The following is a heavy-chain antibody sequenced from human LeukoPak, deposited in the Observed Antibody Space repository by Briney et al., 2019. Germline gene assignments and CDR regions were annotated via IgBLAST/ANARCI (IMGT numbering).Heavy chain of an antibody. V-gene: IGHV3-7*01. CDR2: IKQDGSEK. CDR1: GFTFSSYW. Sequence: PGGSLRLSCAASGFTFSSYWMGWVRQAPGKGLEWVANIKQDGSEKYYVDSVKGRFTISRDNAKNSLYLQMNSLRAEDTAVYYCARSHSYYYDSSGYYYPTAYYYYMDVWGKGTTVTVSS. CDR3: ARSHSYYYDSSGYYYPTAYYYYMDV. J-gene: IGHJ6*03. D-gene: IGHD3-22*01.